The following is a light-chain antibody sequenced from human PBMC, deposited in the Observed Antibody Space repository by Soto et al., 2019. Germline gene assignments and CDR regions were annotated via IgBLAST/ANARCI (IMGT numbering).Light chain of an antibody. CDR3: QAWDNSIVV. V-gene: IGLV3-1*01. CDR1: SLGDKY. CDR2: QDN. Sequence: SYELTQPASVSVSPGQTASITCSGDSLGDKYVCWYQQKPGQSPLLVIYQDNERPSGIPERFSGSNSGYTATLTISGTQAVDEADYYCQAWDNSIVVFGGGTKLTVL. J-gene: IGLJ2*01.